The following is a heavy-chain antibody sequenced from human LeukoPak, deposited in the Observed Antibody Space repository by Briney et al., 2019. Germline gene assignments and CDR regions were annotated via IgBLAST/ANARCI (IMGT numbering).Heavy chain of an antibody. CDR1: GFTFISYW. J-gene: IGHJ4*02. D-gene: IGHD4-17*01. V-gene: IGHV3-7*01. CDR2: IKQDGSEK. CDR3: ARDLDNGDVIDY. Sequence: PGGSLRLSCAASGFTFISYWMSWVRQAPGKGLEWVANIKQDGSEKYYVDSVKGRFTISRDNAKNSLYLQMNSLRAEDTAVYYCARDLDNGDVIDYWGQGTLVTVSS.